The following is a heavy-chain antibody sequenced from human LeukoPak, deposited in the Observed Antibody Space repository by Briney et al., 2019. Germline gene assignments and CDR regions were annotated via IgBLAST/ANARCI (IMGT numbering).Heavy chain of an antibody. CDR3: ARQRYRGSYYGVQWDAFDI. CDR1: GGSISSSSYY. D-gene: IGHD1-26*01. V-gene: IGHV4-39*01. Sequence: SQTLSLTCTVSGGSISSSSYYWGWIRQPPGKGLEWLGSIYYSGGTYYNPSLKSRVTISVDMSKNQFSLKLSSVTAADTAVFYCARQRYRGSYYGVQWDAFDIWGQGTMVTVSS. CDR2: IYYSGGT. J-gene: IGHJ3*02.